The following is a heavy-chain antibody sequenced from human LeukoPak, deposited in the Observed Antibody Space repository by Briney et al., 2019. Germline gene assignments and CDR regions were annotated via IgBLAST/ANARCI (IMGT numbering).Heavy chain of an antibody. V-gene: IGHV4-59*12. J-gene: IGHJ4*02. Sequence: SETLSLTCTVSGGSISSYYWSWIRQPPGKGLEWIGYIYYSGSTNYNPSLKSRVTISVDTSKNQFSLKLSSVTAADTAVYYCARLKGARIVWGQGTLVTVSS. CDR2: IYYSGST. CDR3: ARLKGARIV. D-gene: IGHD1-26*01. CDR1: GGSISSYY.